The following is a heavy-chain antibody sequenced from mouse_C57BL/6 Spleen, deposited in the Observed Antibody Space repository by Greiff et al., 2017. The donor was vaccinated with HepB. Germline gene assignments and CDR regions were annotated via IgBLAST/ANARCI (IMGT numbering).Heavy chain of an antibody. CDR1: GYAFSSSW. V-gene: IGHV1-82*01. CDR3: AGYSNYVGY. D-gene: IGHD2-5*01. Sequence: QVQLKQSGPELVKPGASVKISCKASGYAFSSSWMNWVKQWPGKGLEWIGRIYPGDGDTNYNGKFKGKATLTADKSSSTAYMQLSSLTSEDSAVYFCAGYSNYVGYWGQGTTLTVSS. CDR2: IYPGDGDT. J-gene: IGHJ2*01.